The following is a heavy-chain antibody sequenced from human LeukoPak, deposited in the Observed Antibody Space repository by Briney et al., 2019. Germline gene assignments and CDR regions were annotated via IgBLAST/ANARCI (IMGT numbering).Heavy chain of an antibody. D-gene: IGHD2-2*01. Sequence: SVKVSCKASGGTFSSYAISWVRQAPGQGLEWMGRIIPILGIANYAQKFQGRVTITADKSTSTAYMELSSLRSEDTAVYYCASPYCSSTSCYFNYYGMDVWGQGTTVTVSS. J-gene: IGHJ6*02. CDR3: ASPYCSSTSCYFNYYGMDV. CDR2: IIPILGIA. V-gene: IGHV1-69*04. CDR1: GGTFSSYA.